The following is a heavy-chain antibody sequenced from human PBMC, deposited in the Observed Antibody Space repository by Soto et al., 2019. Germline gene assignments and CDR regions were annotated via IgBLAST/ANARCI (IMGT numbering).Heavy chain of an antibody. Sequence: SETLSLTCTVSGGSISSYYWSWIRQPPGKGLKKIGYIYYSGSSNYNPSLKSRVTISVDTSKNQFSLKLSSVTSADTAVYYCARRYGVYFDYWGQGTLVTVSS. J-gene: IGHJ4*02. V-gene: IGHV4-59*08. D-gene: IGHD4-17*01. CDR1: GGSISSYY. CDR2: IYYSGSS. CDR3: ARRYGVYFDY.